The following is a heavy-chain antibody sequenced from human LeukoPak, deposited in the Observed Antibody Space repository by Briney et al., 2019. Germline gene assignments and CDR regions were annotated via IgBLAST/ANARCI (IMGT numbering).Heavy chain of an antibody. CDR3: ARDGVSGDYFDY. CDR2: ISSSRSYI. CDR1: GFTFSSYS. J-gene: IGHJ4*02. D-gene: IGHD3-10*01. V-gene: IGHV3-21*01. Sequence: GGSLRLSCAASGFTFSSYSMNWVRQAPGKGLEWVSSISSSRSYIYYADSVKGRFTISRDNAKNSLYLQMNSLRAEDTAVYYCARDGVSGDYFDYWGQGTLVTVSS.